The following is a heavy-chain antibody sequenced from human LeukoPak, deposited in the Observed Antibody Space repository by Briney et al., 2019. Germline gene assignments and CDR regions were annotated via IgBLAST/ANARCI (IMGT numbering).Heavy chain of an antibody. CDR2: INTGNGIT. CDR3: SRCGYSAGWSCDH. V-gene: IGHV1-3*04. D-gene: IGHD5-18*01. CDR1: GYTFTSHN. J-gene: IGHJ5*02. Sequence: GASVKVSCKASGYTFTSHNMHWVRQAPGQRLEWMGWINTGNGITKYSQKFQGRVTVTRDTSASTAYVELSSLSTEDKAVYYCSRCGYSAGWSCDHWGQGTLVTVSS.